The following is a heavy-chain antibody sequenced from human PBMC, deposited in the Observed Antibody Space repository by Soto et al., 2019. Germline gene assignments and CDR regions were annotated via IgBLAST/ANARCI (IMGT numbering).Heavy chain of an antibody. Sequence: QVQLVESGGGVVQPGRSLRLSCAASGFTFSSYGMHWVRQAPGKGLEWVAVISYDGSNKYYADSVKGRFTISRDNSKNTLYLQMNSLRAEDTAVYYCAKDSPHKMYYYDSSGYYPRWMDVWGQGTTVTVSS. CDR2: ISYDGSNK. CDR1: GFTFSSYG. J-gene: IGHJ6*02. V-gene: IGHV3-30*18. D-gene: IGHD3-22*01. CDR3: AKDSPHKMYYYDSSGYYPRWMDV.